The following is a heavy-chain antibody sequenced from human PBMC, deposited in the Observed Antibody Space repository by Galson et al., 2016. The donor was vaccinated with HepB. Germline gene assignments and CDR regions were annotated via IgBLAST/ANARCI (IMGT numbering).Heavy chain of an antibody. Sequence: SLRLSCAASGFTVSSNYMNWVRQPPGKGLEWVSFIHSGGGAYYTHSVKGRFTISTDNSKNTLYLQMKSLRAEDTAVYYCAKDVGGEAFFEYWGQGALVTVSS. CDR3: AKDVGGEAFFEY. V-gene: IGHV3-53*03. CDR2: IHSGGGA. CDR1: GFTVSSNY. D-gene: IGHD1-26*01. J-gene: IGHJ4*02.